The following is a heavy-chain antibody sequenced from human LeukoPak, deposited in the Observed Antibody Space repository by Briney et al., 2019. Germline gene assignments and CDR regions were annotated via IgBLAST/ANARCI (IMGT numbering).Heavy chain of an antibody. J-gene: IGHJ4*02. Sequence: PSETLSLTCAVYGGSFSGYYWSWIRQPAGKGLEWIGRIYTSGSTNYNPSLKSRVTMSVDTSKNQFSLKLSSVTAADTAVYYCARAALAGYCSGGSCYYFDYWGQGTLVTVSS. CDR2: IYTSGST. CDR3: ARAALAGYCSGGSCYYFDY. D-gene: IGHD2-15*01. V-gene: IGHV4-59*10. CDR1: GGSFSGYY.